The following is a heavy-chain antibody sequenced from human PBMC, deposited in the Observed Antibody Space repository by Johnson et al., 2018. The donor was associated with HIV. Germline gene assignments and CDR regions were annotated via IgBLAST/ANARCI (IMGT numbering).Heavy chain of an antibody. CDR2: ISGSGGRT. V-gene: IGHV3-23*04. D-gene: IGHD6-19*01. Sequence: VQLVESGGGLVQPGGSLRLSCAASGFTFSSYAMSWVRQAPGKGLEWVSAISGSGGRTYYADPVKGLLTIPRDNAKNSLYLQMNSLRAEDTALYSCARPDGAVASDFNAFDIWGQGTMVTVSS. J-gene: IGHJ3*02. CDR1: GFTFSSYA. CDR3: ARPDGAVASDFNAFDI.